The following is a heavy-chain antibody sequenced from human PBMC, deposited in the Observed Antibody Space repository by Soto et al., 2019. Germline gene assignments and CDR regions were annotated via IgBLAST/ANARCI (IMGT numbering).Heavy chain of an antibody. CDR3: ATLGGYTFGTAEFDY. V-gene: IGHV3-30*03. D-gene: IGHD5-18*01. J-gene: IGHJ4*02. CDR1: GFTFSSYG. CDR2: ISYDGSNK. Sequence: WGSLRLSCAASGFTFSSYGMHWVRQAPGKGLEWVAVISYDGSNKYYADSVKGRFTISRDNSKNTLYLQMNSLRAEDTAVYYCATLGGYTFGTAEFDYWGPGTLVTVSS.